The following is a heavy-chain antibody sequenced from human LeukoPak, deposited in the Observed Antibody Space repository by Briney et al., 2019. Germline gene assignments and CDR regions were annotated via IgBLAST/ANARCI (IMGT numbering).Heavy chain of an antibody. Sequence: GGSLRLSCAASGFTFDDYGMSWVRQAPGEGLEWVSGINWNGGSTGYADSVKGRFTISRDNAKNSLYLQMNSLRAEDTALYYCARDGNYGSGSYTPRLYYYYYMDVWGKGTTVTVSS. CDR1: GFTFDDYG. J-gene: IGHJ6*03. CDR3: ARDGNYGSGSYTPRLYYYYYMDV. CDR2: INWNGGST. V-gene: IGHV3-20*04. D-gene: IGHD3-10*01.